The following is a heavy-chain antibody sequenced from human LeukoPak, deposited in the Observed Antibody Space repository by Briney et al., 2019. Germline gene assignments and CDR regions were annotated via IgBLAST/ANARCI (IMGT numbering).Heavy chain of an antibody. D-gene: IGHD5-18*01. CDR3: ARDQGYSYVGY. Sequence: GSLRLSCAASGFTFSSYAMHWVRQSPCKGLEWVAVISYDGSNKYYADSVKGRFTISRDNSKNTLYLQMNSLRAEDTAVYYCARDQGYSYVGYWGQGTLVTVSS. J-gene: IGHJ4*02. CDR1: GFTFSSYA. CDR2: ISYDGSNK. V-gene: IGHV3-30-3*01.